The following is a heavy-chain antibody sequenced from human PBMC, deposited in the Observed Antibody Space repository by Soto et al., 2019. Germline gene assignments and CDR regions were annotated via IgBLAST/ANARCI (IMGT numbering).Heavy chain of an antibody. D-gene: IGHD5-12*01. CDR3: ARGEVSISGYCIDY. J-gene: IGHJ4*02. Sequence: PSETLSLTCTVSGGSISSGDYYWSWIRQPPGKGLEWIGYIYYSGSTYYNPSLKSRVTISVDTSKNQFSLKLSSVTAADTAVYYCARGEVSISGYCIDYWGQGTLVTVSS. V-gene: IGHV4-30-4*01. CDR2: IYYSGST. CDR1: GGSISSGDYY.